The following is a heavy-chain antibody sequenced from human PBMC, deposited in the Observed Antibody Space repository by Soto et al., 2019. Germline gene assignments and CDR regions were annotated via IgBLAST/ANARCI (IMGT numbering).Heavy chain of an antibody. V-gene: IGHV3-30*18. CDR2: ISYDGSNK. CDR3: ANERVVVTATPDFDY. CDR1: GFTFSSYG. Sequence: QVQLVESGGGVVQPGRSLRLSCAASGFTFSSYGMHWVRQAPGKGLKWVAVISYDGSNKYYADSVKGRFTISRDNSKNTLYLQMNSLRAEDTAVYYCANERVVVTATPDFDYWGQGTLVTVSS. D-gene: IGHD2-21*02. J-gene: IGHJ4*02.